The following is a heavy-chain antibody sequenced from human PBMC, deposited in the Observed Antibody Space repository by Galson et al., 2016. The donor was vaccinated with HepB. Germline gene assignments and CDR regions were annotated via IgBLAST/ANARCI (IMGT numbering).Heavy chain of an antibody. CDR1: GGSISSSRYS. Sequence: ETLSLTCTVSGGSISSSRYSWGWIRQPPGKGLEWIGCLYYSGSTYYNSSLKSRVTISVDTPKNQFSLNLSALTAADTAVYYCARYCSSTSCSRYGDILTGYDGPFWGQGTLVTVSS. D-gene: IGHD2-2*01. J-gene: IGHJ4*02. CDR2: LYYSGST. CDR3: ARYCSSTSCSRYGDILTGYDGPF. V-gene: IGHV4-39*01.